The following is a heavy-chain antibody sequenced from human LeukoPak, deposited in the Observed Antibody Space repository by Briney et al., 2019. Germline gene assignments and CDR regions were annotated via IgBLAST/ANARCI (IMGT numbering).Heavy chain of an antibody. CDR1: GYTFTSYA. CDR2: INADNGNT. V-gene: IGHV1-3*01. CDR3: ARVNYDREGDAFDI. D-gene: IGHD3-22*01. Sequence: ASVKASCKASGYTFTSYAMHWVRQAPGQRLEWMGWINADNGNTKYSQKFQGRVTMTRDTSTSTVYMELSSLKSEDTAVYYCARVNYDREGDAFDIWGQGTMVTVSS. J-gene: IGHJ3*02.